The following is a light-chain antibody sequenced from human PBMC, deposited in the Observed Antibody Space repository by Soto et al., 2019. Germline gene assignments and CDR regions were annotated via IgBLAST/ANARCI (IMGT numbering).Light chain of an antibody. CDR1: SSNIGNNF. Sequence: QSVLTQPPSVSAAPGQKVTISCSGSSSNIGNNFVTWYQQLPGTAPKLLIYDNNKRPSGIPDRFSGSQSGTSATLGITGLRTGDEAVYYCGSWDSSLTYVFGTGTRSPS. J-gene: IGLJ1*01. CDR3: GSWDSSLTYV. CDR2: DNN. V-gene: IGLV1-51*01.